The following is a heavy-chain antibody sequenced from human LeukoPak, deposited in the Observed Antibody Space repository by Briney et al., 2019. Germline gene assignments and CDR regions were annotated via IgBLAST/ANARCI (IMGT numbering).Heavy chain of an antibody. V-gene: IGHV3-21*04. Sequence: PGGSLRLSCAASGFTFSSYSMNWVRQAPGKGLEWVSSISSSSSYIYYADSVKGRFTISRDNAKNSLYLQMNSLRAEDTAVYYCARVITIFGVVIPHYFDYWGQGTLVTVSS. CDR2: ISSSSSYI. J-gene: IGHJ4*02. CDR1: GFTFSSYS. CDR3: ARVITIFGVVIPHYFDY. D-gene: IGHD3-3*01.